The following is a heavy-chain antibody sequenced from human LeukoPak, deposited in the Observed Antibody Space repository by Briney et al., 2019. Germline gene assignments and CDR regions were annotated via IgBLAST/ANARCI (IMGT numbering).Heavy chain of an antibody. V-gene: IGHV4-34*01. CDR1: GGSFSGYY. CDR2: INHSGST. J-gene: IGHJ4*02. Sequence: PSETLSLTYAVYGGSFSGYYWSWIRQPPGKGLEWIGEINHSGSTNYNPSLKSRVTISVDTSKNQFSLKLSSVTAADTAVYYCARGRITMIVQLGLYYFDYWGQGTLVTVSS. D-gene: IGHD3-22*01. CDR3: ARGRITMIVQLGLYYFDY.